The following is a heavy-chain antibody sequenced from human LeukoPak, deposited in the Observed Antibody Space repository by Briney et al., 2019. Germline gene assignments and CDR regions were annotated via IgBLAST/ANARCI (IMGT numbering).Heavy chain of an antibody. J-gene: IGHJ4*02. Sequence: ASVKVSCKASGYTFTGYYMHWVRQAPGQGLEWMGWINPNRGGTNYAQKFQGRVTMTRDTSISTAYMELSRLRSDDTAVYYCARAVTIVDSYFDYWGQGTLVTVSS. CDR2: INPNRGGT. CDR3: ARAVTIVDSYFDY. D-gene: IGHD3-3*01. V-gene: IGHV1-2*02. CDR1: GYTFTGYY.